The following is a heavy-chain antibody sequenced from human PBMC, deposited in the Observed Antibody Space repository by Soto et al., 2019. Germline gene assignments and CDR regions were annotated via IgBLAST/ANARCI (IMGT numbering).Heavy chain of an antibody. CDR1: GFTFSSYS. CDR2: ITSSSSYI. V-gene: IGHV3-21*01. J-gene: IGHJ6*02. Sequence: EVELVESGGGLVKPGGSLRLSCAASGFTFSSYSMNWVRQAPGKGLEWVSSITSSSSYIYFADSVKGRFTISRDNAKNSLYLQMNSLRAEDTAVYYCASRHYGMDVWGQGTTVTVSS. CDR3: ASRHYGMDV.